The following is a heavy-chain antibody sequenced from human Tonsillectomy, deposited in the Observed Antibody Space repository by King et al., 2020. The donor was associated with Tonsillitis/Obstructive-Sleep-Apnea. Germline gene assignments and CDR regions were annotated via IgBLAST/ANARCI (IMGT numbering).Heavy chain of an antibody. V-gene: IGHV4-34*01. CDR2: INHSGST. CDR3: ARAYYYDSSGYYDGGPFDY. CDR1: GGSFSGYY. Sequence: HVQLQQWGAGLLKPSETLSLTCAVYGGSFSGYYWSWIRQPPGKGLEWIGEINHSGSTNYKPSLKSRVTISVDTSKNQFSLELSSVTAAATAVYYCARAYYYDSSGYYDGGPFDYWGQETLVTVSS. J-gene: IGHJ4*02. D-gene: IGHD3-22*01.